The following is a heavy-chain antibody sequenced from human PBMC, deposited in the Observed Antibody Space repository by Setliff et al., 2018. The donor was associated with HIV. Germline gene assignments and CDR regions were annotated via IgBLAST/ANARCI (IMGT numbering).Heavy chain of an antibody. V-gene: IGHV1-24*01. J-gene: IGHJ1*01. D-gene: IGHD3-22*01. CDR1: GYTLTELS. Sequence: ASVKVSCKVSGYTLTELSIHWVRQTFGKGLEWMGGFDPEDGEAIYAQKSQGRVTMTEDTSTDTAYMELSSLTSEDTAVYYCVRGVTRDSSGYYRDEYFQYWGQGTLVTVSS. CDR2: FDPEDGEA. CDR3: VRGVTRDSSGYYRDEYFQY.